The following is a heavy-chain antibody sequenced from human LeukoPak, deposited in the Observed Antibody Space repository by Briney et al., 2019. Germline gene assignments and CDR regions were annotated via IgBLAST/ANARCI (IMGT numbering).Heavy chain of an antibody. Sequence: GESLKISCKGSGYTFTRYWIGWVRQMPGKGLEWMGIIYPGDSDTIYSPSFQGQVTISAGKSISTAYLQWSSLKASDTAMYYCAREREGSGSSIVDYWGQGTLVTASS. CDR1: GYTFTRYW. V-gene: IGHV5-51*01. CDR3: AREREGSGSSIVDY. CDR2: IYPGDSDT. J-gene: IGHJ4*02. D-gene: IGHD1-26*01.